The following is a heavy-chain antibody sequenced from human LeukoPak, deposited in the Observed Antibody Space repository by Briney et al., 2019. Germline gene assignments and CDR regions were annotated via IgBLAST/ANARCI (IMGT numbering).Heavy chain of an antibody. D-gene: IGHD2-2*01. CDR2: INPSGGST. Sequence: WASVKVSCKASGYTFTSYYMHWVRQAPGQGLEWMGKINPSGGSTSYAQKFQGRVTMTRDTSTSTVYMELSSLRSEDTAVYYCATDTAAYDAFDIWGQGTMVTVSS. CDR1: GYTFTSYY. V-gene: IGHV1-46*01. CDR3: ATDTAAYDAFDI. J-gene: IGHJ3*02.